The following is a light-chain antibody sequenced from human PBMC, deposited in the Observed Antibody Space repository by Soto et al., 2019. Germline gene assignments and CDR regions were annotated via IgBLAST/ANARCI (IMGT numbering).Light chain of an antibody. CDR3: QQYNSYLYT. V-gene: IGKV1-5*01. Sequence: DIQMTQSPSTLSASVGDRVSVTCRASQSISNWLAWYQQKPGKTPKLLIYDASSLQSGVPSRFSGSGSGTEFTLTISSLQPDDFAIYYCQQYNSYLYTFGQGTKLEIK. CDR1: QSISNW. J-gene: IGKJ2*01. CDR2: DAS.